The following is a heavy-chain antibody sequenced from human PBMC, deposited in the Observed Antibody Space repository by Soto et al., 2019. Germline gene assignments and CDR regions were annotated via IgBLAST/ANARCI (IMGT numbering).Heavy chain of an antibody. Sequence: ASVKVSCTASGYTFTSYYMHWVRQAPGQGLEWMGIINPSGGSTSYAQKFQGRVTMTRDTSTSTVYMELSSLRSEDTAVYYCARTFPLDYSGYYYYYMDVWGKGTTVTVSS. CDR1: GYTFTSYY. CDR2: INPSGGST. CDR3: ARTFPLDYSGYYYYYMDV. V-gene: IGHV1-46*03. D-gene: IGHD4-4*01. J-gene: IGHJ6*03.